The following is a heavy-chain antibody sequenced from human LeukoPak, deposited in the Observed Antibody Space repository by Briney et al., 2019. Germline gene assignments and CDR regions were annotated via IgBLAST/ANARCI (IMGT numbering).Heavy chain of an antibody. CDR2: ISWNSGSI. CDR3: AREGLVRYDNFDY. D-gene: IGHD3-9*01. V-gene: IGHV3-9*01. Sequence: AGGSLRLSCAASGFTFDDYAMHWVRQAPGKGLEWVSGISWNSGSIGYADSVKGRFTISRDNAKNSLYLQMNSLRAEDTAVYYCAREGLVRYDNFDYWGQGTLVTVSS. CDR1: GFTFDDYA. J-gene: IGHJ4*02.